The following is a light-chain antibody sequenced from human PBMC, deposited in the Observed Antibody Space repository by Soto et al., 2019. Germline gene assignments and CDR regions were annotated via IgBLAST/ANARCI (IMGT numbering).Light chain of an antibody. J-gene: IGKJ1*01. V-gene: IGKV3-20*01. Sequence: EIVLTQSPGTLSLSPGERATLSCRASQSVSSSYLAWYQQKPGQAPRLLISGASGRATGIPVRFSSSGSETDFTLTISRLEPEDFAVYYCQQCGSSPWTFGQGTKVDIK. CDR3: QQCGSSPWT. CDR1: QSVSSSY. CDR2: GAS.